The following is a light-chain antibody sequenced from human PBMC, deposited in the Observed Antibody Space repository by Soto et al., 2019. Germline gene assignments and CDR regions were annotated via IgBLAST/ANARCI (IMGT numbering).Light chain of an antibody. CDR3: QQYNSYWT. Sequence: DIQMTQSPSTLSASVGDRVTITCRASQSISSWLVWYQQKPGKAPKLLIYKASSLESGIPSRFSGSGSGTEFTLTISSLQPDVFATYYCQQYNSYWTFGQGTKVEIK. CDR1: QSISSW. J-gene: IGKJ1*01. CDR2: KAS. V-gene: IGKV1-5*03.